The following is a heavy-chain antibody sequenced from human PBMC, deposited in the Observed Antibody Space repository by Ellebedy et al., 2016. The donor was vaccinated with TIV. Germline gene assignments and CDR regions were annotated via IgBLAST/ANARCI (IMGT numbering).Heavy chain of an antibody. J-gene: IGHJ4*02. V-gene: IGHV4-59*12. Sequence: MPSETLSLTCTVSGGSISSYYWSWIRQPPGKGLEWIGYISYSGSTYYNPSLKSRVTISVDRSKNQFSLKLSSVTAADTAVYYCARGAMTTVDYWGQGTLVTVSS. D-gene: IGHD4-11*01. CDR2: ISYSGST. CDR3: ARGAMTTVDY. CDR1: GGSISSYY.